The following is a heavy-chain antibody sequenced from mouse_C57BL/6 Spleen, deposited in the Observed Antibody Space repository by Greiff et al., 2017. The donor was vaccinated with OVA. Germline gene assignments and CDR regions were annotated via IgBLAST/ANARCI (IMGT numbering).Heavy chain of an antibody. Sequence: VQLQQSGPELVKPGASVKISCKASGYTFTDYYMNWVKQSHGKSLEWIGDINPNNGGTSYNQKFKGKATLTVDKSSSTAYMELRSLTSEDSAVYYCASEDDGYFYWGQGTTLTVSS. CDR2: INPNNGGT. CDR3: ASEDDGYFY. CDR1: GYTFTDYY. D-gene: IGHD2-3*01. V-gene: IGHV1-26*01. J-gene: IGHJ2*01.